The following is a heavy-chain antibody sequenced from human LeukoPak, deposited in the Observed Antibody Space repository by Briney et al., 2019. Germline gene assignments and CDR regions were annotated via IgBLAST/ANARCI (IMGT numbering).Heavy chain of an antibody. D-gene: IGHD6-13*01. CDR3: AREIGSAARGR. CDR1: GFMFSDYW. Sequence: GGSLRLSCAASGFMFSDYWMSWVRQAPGKGLEWVANIKEDGSEKYYVDSVKGRFTISRDNAKNSVYLQMNSLRAEDTAVYYCAREIGSAARGRWGQGTLVTVSS. J-gene: IGHJ4*02. CDR2: IKEDGSEK. V-gene: IGHV3-7*05.